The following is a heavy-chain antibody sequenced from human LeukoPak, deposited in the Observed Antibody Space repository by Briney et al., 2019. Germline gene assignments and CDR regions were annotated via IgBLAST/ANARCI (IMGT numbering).Heavy chain of an antibody. CDR2: MNPNSGGT. CDR1: GYTFTDYY. V-gene: IGHV1-2*02. CDR3: APRRVAADKGFDY. Sequence: ASVMVSCKASGYTFTDYYMHWMRQAPGQGPEWMGWMNPNSGGTNYAQKFQGRVTMARDTSITTAYMELSSLRSDDTAVYYCAPRRVAADKGFDYWGQGTLVTVSS. D-gene: IGHD6-19*01. J-gene: IGHJ4*02.